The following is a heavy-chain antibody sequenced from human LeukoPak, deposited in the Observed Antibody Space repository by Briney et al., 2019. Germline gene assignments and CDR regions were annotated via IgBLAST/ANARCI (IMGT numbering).Heavy chain of an antibody. J-gene: IGHJ4*02. Sequence: GGSLTLSCAASGFTFDDYAMHWVRQAPGTGLEGVSTIGWNSGSIGYADSVKGRFTISRDNAKNALYLQMNRLRAEGTAFYDCAKDGRWLQLEYYFDYWGQGTLVTVSS. D-gene: IGHD5-24*01. V-gene: IGHV3-9*01. CDR1: GFTFDDYA. CDR2: IGWNSGSI. CDR3: AKDGRWLQLEYYFDY.